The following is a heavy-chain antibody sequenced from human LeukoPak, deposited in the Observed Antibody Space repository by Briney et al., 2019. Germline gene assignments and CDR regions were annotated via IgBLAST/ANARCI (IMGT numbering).Heavy chain of an antibody. CDR3: ATAGPRLYYFDY. Sequence: ASVKVSCKVSGYTLTELSMHWVRQAPGKGLEWMGGFDPEDGETIYAQKFQGRVTMTEDTSTDTAYMELSSLRSEDTAVYSCATAGPRLYYFDYWGQGTLVTVSS. J-gene: IGHJ4*02. V-gene: IGHV1-24*01. CDR2: FDPEDGET. CDR1: GYTLTELS.